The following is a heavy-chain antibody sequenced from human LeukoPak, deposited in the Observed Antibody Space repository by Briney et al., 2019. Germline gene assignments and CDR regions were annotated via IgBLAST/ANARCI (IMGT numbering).Heavy chain of an antibody. CDR3: ATAGQIIMIVVDDAFDI. CDR1: GYTLTELS. V-gene: IGHV1-24*01. CDR2: FDPEDGET. Sequence: ASVKVSCKVSGYTLTELSMHWVRQAPGKRLEWMGGFDPEDGETIYAQKFQGRVTMTEDTSTDTAYMELSSLRSEDTAVYYCATAGQIIMIVVDDAFDIWGQGTMVTVSS. D-gene: IGHD3-22*01. J-gene: IGHJ3*02.